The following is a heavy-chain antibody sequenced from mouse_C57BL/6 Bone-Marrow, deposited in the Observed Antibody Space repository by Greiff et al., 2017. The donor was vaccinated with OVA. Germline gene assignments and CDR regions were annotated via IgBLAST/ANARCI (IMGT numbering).Heavy chain of an antibody. J-gene: IGHJ3*01. CDR1: GYTFTSYW. CDR3: TRDDYVFAWLAY. CDR2: IYPGNSET. V-gene: IGHV1-5*01. D-gene: IGHD2-4*01. Sequence: EVQLQQSGPVLARPGASVKMSCKTSGYTFTSYWMHWVKQRPGQGLEWLGAIYPGNSETSYNHKFKGKAKLTAVTSASTAYMEHSSLTKEDAAVYDCTRDDYVFAWLAYWGQGTLVTVSA.